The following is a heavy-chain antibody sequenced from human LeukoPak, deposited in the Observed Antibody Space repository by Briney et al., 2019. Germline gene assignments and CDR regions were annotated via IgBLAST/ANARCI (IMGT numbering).Heavy chain of an antibody. J-gene: IGHJ6*02. CDR3: VREVHSGYSGMDF. CDR2: ISSSSSYI. D-gene: IGHD2-15*01. Sequence: GGSVRLSCAAWGLILRSCSMNGVREARGKGGEGVSSISSSSSYIYYADSVKGRFTISRDDAKNSLYLQMNSLRVEDTAVYYCVREVHSGYSGMDFWGQGTTVTVSS. CDR1: GLILRSCS. V-gene: IGHV3-21*01.